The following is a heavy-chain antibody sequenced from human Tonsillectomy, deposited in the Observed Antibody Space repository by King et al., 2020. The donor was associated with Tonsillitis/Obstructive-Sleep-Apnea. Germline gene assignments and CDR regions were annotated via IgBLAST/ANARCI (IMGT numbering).Heavy chain of an antibody. D-gene: IGHD5-24*01. J-gene: IGHJ4*02. CDR1: GFTFSSYG. CDR2: ISDVGSKK. Sequence: VQLVESGGGVVQPGRSLRLSCAASGFTFSSYGMHWVRQAPGRGLEWVAVISDVGSKKYYADSVKGRFTISRDSSRNTLFLQMDSPRAEDTAVYYCAKDEGWLQSSADIDYWGQGTLVTVSS. CDR3: AKDEGWLQSSADIDY. V-gene: IGHV3-30*18.